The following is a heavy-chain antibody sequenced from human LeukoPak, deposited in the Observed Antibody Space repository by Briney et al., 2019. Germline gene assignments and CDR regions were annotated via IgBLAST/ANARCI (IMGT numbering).Heavy chain of an antibody. CDR1: GFTFSDEY. CDR2: ISNSGTHT. CDR3: ARSRGAGPGAYFDY. V-gene: IGHV3-11*03. D-gene: IGHD6-19*01. Sequence: PGGSLRLSCAASGFTFSDEYMSWIRQAPGKGLEWVSYISNSGTHTNYADSVRGRFTISRDNAKHSLYLQMNSLRAEDTAVYYCARSRGAGPGAYFDYWGQGTLVTVSS. J-gene: IGHJ4*02.